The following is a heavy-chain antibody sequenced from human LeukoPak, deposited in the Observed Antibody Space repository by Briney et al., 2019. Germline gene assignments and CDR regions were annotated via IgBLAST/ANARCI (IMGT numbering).Heavy chain of an antibody. CDR1: GGSFSGYY. D-gene: IGHD6-19*01. CDR2: INHSGST. V-gene: IGHV4-34*01. CDR3: ARFPDEGSSGWYDY. J-gene: IGHJ4*02. Sequence: PSETLSLTCAVYGGSFSGYYWSWIRQPPGKGLEWIGEINHSGSTNYNPSLKSRVTISVDTSKNQFSLKLSSVTAADTAVYYCARFPDEGSSGWYDYWGQGTLVTVSS.